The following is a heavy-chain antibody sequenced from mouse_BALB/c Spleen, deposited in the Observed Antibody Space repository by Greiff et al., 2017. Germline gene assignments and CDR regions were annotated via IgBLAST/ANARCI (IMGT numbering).Heavy chain of an antibody. Sequence: LVESGAELAKPGASVKMSCKASGYTFTSYWMHWVKQRPGQGLEWIGYINPSTGYTEYNQKFKDKATLTADKSSSTAYMQLSSLTSEDSAVYYCARGYGGYFDYWGQGTTLTVSS. J-gene: IGHJ2*01. D-gene: IGHD1-2*01. CDR2: INPSTGYT. CDR1: GYTFTSYW. CDR3: ARGYGGYFDY. V-gene: IGHV1-7*01.